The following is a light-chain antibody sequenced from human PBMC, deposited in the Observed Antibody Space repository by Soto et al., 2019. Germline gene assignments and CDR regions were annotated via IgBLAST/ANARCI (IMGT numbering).Light chain of an antibody. Sequence: QSVLTQPPAASXSPGQSVTISCTGTSSDVGGYNYVSWYQQHPGKAPKLMIYEVSKRPSGVPDRFSGSKSGNTASLTVSGLQAEDEADYYCSSYAGSANVFGTGTKVTVL. V-gene: IGLV2-8*01. CDR1: SSDVGGYNY. CDR3: SSYAGSANV. J-gene: IGLJ1*01. CDR2: EVS.